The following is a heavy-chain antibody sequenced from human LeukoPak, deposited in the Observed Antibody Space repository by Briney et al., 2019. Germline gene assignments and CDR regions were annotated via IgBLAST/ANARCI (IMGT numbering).Heavy chain of an antibody. Sequence: SHTLSLTCAISGDSVSSNSATWNSIRQSPSRGLEWLGSTYYKSKLYNDYAVSVKSRITINSDTSKNQFSLQLSSVTPEDRAVYYCARVSSPWSPRDAFDIWGQGTVVTVSS. V-gene: IGHV6-1*01. CDR3: ARVSSPWSPRDAFDI. J-gene: IGHJ3*02. D-gene: IGHD1-26*01. CDR1: GDSVSSNSAT. CDR2: TYYKSKLYN.